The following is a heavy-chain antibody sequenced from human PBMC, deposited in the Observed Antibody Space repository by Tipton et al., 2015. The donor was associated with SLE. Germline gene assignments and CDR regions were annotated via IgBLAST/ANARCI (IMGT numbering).Heavy chain of an antibody. Sequence: SLRLSCEASGLTFNTYDMHWVRQAPGKGLEWVSAIGTAGDTYYPDSVKGRFIISRENVKNSLYLQMNSLRIEDTAMYYCVREGRIGSSGWDDWFFDLWGRDTLVTVSS. CDR3: VREGRIGSSGWDDWFFDL. CDR1: GLTFNTYD. V-gene: IGHV3-13*01. D-gene: IGHD6-19*01. CDR2: IGTAGDT. J-gene: IGHJ2*01.